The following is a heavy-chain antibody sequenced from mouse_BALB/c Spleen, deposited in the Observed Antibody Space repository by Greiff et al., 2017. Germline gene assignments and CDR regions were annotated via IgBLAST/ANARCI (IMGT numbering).Heavy chain of an antibody. D-gene: IGHD1-1*01. CDR1: GFSLTGYG. J-gene: IGHJ4*01. Sequence: VQRVESGPGLVAPSQSLSITCTASGFSLTGYGVNWVRQPPGKGLEWLGMIWGDGSTDYNSALKSRLSISKDNSTGQVFLKMNSLQTDDTARYYCAVDPYYYGSTNYYAMDYWGQGTSVTVSS. CDR3: AVDPYYYGSTNYYAMDY. CDR2: IWGDGST. V-gene: IGHV2-6-7*01.